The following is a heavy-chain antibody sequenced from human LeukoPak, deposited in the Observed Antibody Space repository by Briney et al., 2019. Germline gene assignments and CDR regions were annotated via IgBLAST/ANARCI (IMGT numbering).Heavy chain of an antibody. CDR2: IYYSGST. Sequence: SETLSLTCTVSGGPISSYYWSWIRQPPGKGLEWIGYIYYSGSTNYNPSLKSRVTISVDTSKNQFSLKLSSVTAADTAVYYCASQWFGELSRWGQGTLVTVSS. CDR3: ASQWFGELSR. J-gene: IGHJ4*02. CDR1: GGPISSYY. D-gene: IGHD3-10*01. V-gene: IGHV4-59*01.